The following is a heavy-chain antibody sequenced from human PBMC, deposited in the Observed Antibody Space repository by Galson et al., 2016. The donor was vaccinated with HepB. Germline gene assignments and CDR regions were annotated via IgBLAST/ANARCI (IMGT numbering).Heavy chain of an antibody. D-gene: IGHD3-16*01. Sequence: SVKVSCKASGYTLTHYVIHWVRQAPGQSLEWMGWINAGNDNTKYSQKFQGRLTFTRDTSASTAYMELSSLRSEDTAVYFCARDNNEALNWGIYHTGGYYLDYWGQGTLVTVSS. J-gene: IGHJ4*02. CDR1: GYTLTHYV. CDR3: ARDNNEALNWGIYHTGGYYLDY. V-gene: IGHV1-3*01. CDR2: INAGNDNT.